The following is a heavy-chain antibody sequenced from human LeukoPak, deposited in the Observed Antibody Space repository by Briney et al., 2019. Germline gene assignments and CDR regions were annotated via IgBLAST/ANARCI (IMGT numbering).Heavy chain of an antibody. Sequence: ASVKVSCKASGYTFTAYYMHWVRQAPGQGLEWVGHINPNSGGTDYAQKFQGRVTMTRDTSISTAYMELSRLRSDDTAVYYCARLSSGYYVFDYWGQGTLVTVSS. CDR2: INPNSGGT. CDR1: GYTFTAYY. J-gene: IGHJ4*02. CDR3: ARLSSGYYVFDY. V-gene: IGHV1-2*06. D-gene: IGHD3-22*01.